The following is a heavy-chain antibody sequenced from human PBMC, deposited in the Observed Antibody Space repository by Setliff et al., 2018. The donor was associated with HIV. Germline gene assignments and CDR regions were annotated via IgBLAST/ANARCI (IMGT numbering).Heavy chain of an antibody. CDR3: VRWYYCVSGACYRADY. CDR2: MNQSGTT. CDR1: GTSFSDHY. D-gene: IGHD2-21*02. J-gene: IGHJ4*02. V-gene: IGHV4-34*01. Sequence: PSETLSLTCSVYGTSFSDHYWSWVRQTPGKGLEWTGEMNQSGTTNYNPSLKSRVTMSIDTSERQFSLKLTSVTAADTAVYYCVRWYYCVSGACYRADYWGQGTMVTSPQ.